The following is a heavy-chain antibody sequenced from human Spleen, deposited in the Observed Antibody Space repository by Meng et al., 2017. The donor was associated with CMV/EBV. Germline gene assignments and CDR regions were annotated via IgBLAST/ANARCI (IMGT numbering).Heavy chain of an antibody. CDR3: GRHPPDRNGWDLDY. D-gene: IGHD3-22*01. CDR2: IYPGDSDT. V-gene: IGHV5-51*01. Sequence: GGSLRLSCKGSGYSGYTFSNYWIGWVRQMPGKVLEWMGIIYPGDSDTKYSPSFQGQVTISVDKSSSTAYLQWSSLKASDTATYYCGRHPPDRNGWDLDYWGQGTLVTVSS. CDR1: GYSGYTFSNYW. J-gene: IGHJ4*02.